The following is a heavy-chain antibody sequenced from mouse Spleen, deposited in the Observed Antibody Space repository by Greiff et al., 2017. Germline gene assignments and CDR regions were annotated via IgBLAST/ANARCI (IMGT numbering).Heavy chain of an antibody. CDR1: GFTFTDYY. V-gene: IGHV7-3*02. CDR2: IRNKANGYTT. D-gene: IGHD1-1*01. Sequence: EVKLVESGGGLVQPGGSLRLSCATSGFTFTDYYMSWVRQPPGKALEWLGFIRNKANGYTTEYSASVKGRFTISRDNSQSILYLQMNTLRAEDSATYYCARDGGSSYHGAMDYWGQGTSVTVSS. CDR3: ARDGGSSYHGAMDY. J-gene: IGHJ4*01.